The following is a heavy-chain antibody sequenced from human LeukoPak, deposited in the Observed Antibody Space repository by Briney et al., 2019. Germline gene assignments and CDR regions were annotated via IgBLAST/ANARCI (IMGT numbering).Heavy chain of an antibody. D-gene: IGHD3-22*01. CDR1: GFSVSSNY. CDR3: ARDPGYYDSSGYFPAYFQH. J-gene: IGHJ1*01. Sequence: GGSLRLSCAASGFSVSSNYMSWVRQAPGKGLEWVSSISSSSSYIYYADSVKGRFTISRDNAKNSLYLQMNSLRAEDTAVYYCARDPGYYDSSGYFPAYFQHWGQGTLVTVSS. CDR2: ISSSSSYI. V-gene: IGHV3-21*01.